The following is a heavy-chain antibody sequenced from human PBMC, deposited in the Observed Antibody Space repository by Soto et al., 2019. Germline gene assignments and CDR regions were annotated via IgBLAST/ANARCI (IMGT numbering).Heavy chain of an antibody. D-gene: IGHD6-19*01. CDR2: ISGSGGDT. V-gene: IGHV3-23*01. J-gene: IGHJ4*02. Sequence: EVQLLESGGGLVQPGGSLRLSCAASGFTFGNHAMGWVRQAPGKGLDWVSAISGSGGDTFYADSVKGRFTISRDNSKNSLYLQMNSLRDEDTAVYYCARELGSGWYPYYFDYWGQGTLVTVSS. CDR3: ARELGSGWYPYYFDY. CDR1: GFTFGNHA.